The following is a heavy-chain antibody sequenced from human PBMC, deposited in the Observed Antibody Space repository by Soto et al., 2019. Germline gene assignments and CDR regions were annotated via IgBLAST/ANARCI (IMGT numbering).Heavy chain of an antibody. CDR1: GFTFSSYG. CDR3: AKDLNVLRYFDWLLAIDY. D-gene: IGHD3-9*01. J-gene: IGHJ4*02. CDR2: ISYDGSNK. Sequence: PGGSLRLSCAASGFTFSSYGMHWVRQAPGKGLEWVAVISYDGSNKYYADSVKGRFTISRDNSKNTLYLQMNSLRAEDTAVYYCAKDLNVLRYFDWLLAIDYWGQGTLVTVSS. V-gene: IGHV3-30*18.